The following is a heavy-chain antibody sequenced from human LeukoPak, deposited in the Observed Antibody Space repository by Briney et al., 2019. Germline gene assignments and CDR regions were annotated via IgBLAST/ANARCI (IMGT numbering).Heavy chain of an antibody. V-gene: IGHV4-59*04. CDR1: GFTFSSYE. Sequence: PGGSLRLSCAASGFTFSSYEMNWVRQAPGKGLEWVVSINYSGTTYYNPSLRSRLSISVDTSRTQFFLTLNSVTAADTAVYYCARLFDSWGRGILVTVSS. CDR3: ARLFDS. J-gene: IGHJ4*02. CDR2: INYSGTT.